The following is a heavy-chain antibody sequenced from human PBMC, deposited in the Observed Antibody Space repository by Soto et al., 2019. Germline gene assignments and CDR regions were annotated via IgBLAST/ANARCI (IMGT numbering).Heavy chain of an antibody. J-gene: IGHJ5*02. CDR3: ARDSSSWYWFDP. V-gene: IGHV4-39*02. D-gene: IGHD6-13*01. CDR2: IYYSGST. CDR1: GGSISSSSYY. Sequence: SGTLSLTCTVSGGSISSSSYYWGWIRQPPGKGLEWIGSIYYSGSTYYNPSLKSRVTISVDTSKNQFSLKLSSVTAADTAVYYCARDSSSWYWFDPWGQGTLVTVSS.